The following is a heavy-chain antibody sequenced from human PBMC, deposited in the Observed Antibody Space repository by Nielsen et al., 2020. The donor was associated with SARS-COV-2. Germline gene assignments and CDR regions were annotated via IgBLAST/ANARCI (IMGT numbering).Heavy chain of an antibody. D-gene: IGHD7-27*01. CDR2: IYHRGST. CDR1: GGSISSSNW. Sequence: SETLSLTCAVYGGSISSSNWWSWVRQPPGKGLEWIGEIYHRGSTNYSPSLKTRVTISVDKSKNQFSLELRSVTAADTAVYYCARDCSCGLGSSPSYYFDYWGQGTLVTVSS. J-gene: IGHJ4*02. CDR3: ARDCSCGLGSSPSYYFDY. V-gene: IGHV4-4*02.